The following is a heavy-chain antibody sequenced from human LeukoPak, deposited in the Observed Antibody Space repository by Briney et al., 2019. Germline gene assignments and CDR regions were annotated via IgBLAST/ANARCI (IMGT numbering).Heavy chain of an antibody. Sequence: SETMSLTCTVSGGSISSSSNYWGWIRQLPGKGLEWIGSIYYSGSTYYNPSLKSRVAIYVDTSKNQFSLKLTSVTAADTAVYYCARPIVGVTRGFDPWGQGTLVTVSS. J-gene: IGHJ5*02. CDR3: ARPIVGVTRGFDP. CDR2: IYYSGST. CDR1: GGSISSSSNY. D-gene: IGHD1-26*01. V-gene: IGHV4-39*01.